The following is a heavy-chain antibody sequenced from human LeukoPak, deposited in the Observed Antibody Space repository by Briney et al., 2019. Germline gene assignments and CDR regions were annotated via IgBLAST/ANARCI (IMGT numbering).Heavy chain of an antibody. CDR3: ARDGSITHKKRFDY. CDR2: ISSSSTI. D-gene: IGHD5-24*01. CDR1: GFTFSSYS. Sequence: GGSLRLSCAASGFTFSSYSMNWVRQAPGKGLEWVSYISSSSTIYYADSVKGRFTISRDNAKNSLYLQMNSLRAEDTAVYYCARDGSITHKKRFDYWGQGTLVTVSS. V-gene: IGHV3-48*01. J-gene: IGHJ4*02.